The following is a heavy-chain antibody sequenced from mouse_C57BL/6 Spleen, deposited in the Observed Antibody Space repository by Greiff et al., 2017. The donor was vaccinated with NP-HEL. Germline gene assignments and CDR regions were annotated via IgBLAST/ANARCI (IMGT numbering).Heavy chain of an antibody. CDR3: VRGRHYYGSSPYYYAMDY. D-gene: IGHD1-1*01. Sequence: EVHLVESGGGLVQPKGSLKLSCAASGFTFNTYAMHWVRQAPGKGLEWVARIRSKSSNYATYYADSVKDRFTISRDDSQSMLYLQMNNLKTEDTAMYYCVRGRHYYGSSPYYYAMDYWGQGTSVTVSS. CDR1: GFTFNTYA. CDR2: IRSKSSNYAT. J-gene: IGHJ4*01. V-gene: IGHV10-3*01.